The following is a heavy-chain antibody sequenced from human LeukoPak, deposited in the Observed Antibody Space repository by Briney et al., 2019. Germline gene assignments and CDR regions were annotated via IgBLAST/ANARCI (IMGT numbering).Heavy chain of an antibody. V-gene: IGHV3-7*01. J-gene: IGHJ4*02. CDR1: GFTFSSYW. D-gene: IGHD1-26*01. CDR3: ASSFWGLLRDY. Sequence: GGSLRLSCAASGFTFSSYWMSWVRQAPGKGLEWVANIKQDGSEKYYVDSVKGRFTISRDNAKNSLYLQMNSLRAEDTAVYYCASSFWGLLRDYWGQGTLVTVSS. CDR2: IKQDGSEK.